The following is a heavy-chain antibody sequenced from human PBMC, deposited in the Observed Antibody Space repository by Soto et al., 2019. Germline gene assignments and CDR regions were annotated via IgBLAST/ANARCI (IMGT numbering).Heavy chain of an antibody. CDR2: IYHTGRT. V-gene: IGHV4-31*01. CDR3: ARAGSSMGYYSYYGFDV. Sequence: SETLSLTCNVSGVPITTGGYYWSWIRQHPGKGLEWMGYIYHTGRTYYNPSLKSQATISIDTSKNQFSLTLMSVTGADTAMYFCARAGSSMGYYSYYGFDVWGQGTPVTVSS. CDR1: GVPITTGGYY. D-gene: IGHD6-19*01. J-gene: IGHJ6*02.